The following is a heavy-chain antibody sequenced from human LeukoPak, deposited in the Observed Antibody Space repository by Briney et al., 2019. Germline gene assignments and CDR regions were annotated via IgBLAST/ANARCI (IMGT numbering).Heavy chain of an antibody. CDR3: ARDRGYGGNRPETFDI. J-gene: IGHJ3*02. D-gene: IGHD4-23*01. CDR1: GFTSGNYW. CDR2: IKQDGIET. Sequence: GGSLRLSCAASGFTSGNYWMSWVRQAPGQRLEWLANIKQDGIETYYLDSVKGRFTISRDSARNSVYLQVNSLRAEDTAVYYCARDRGYGGNRPETFDIWGQGTMVTVSS. V-gene: IGHV3-7*03.